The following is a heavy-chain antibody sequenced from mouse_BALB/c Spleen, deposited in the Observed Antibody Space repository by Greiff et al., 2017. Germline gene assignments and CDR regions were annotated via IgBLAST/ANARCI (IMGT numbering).Heavy chain of an antibody. CDR2: IDPANGNT. J-gene: IGHJ4*01. CDR1: GLNIKDTY. CDR3: ARGYYGAMDY. D-gene: IGHD1-1*01. Sequence: VQLQQSGAELVKPGASVKLSCTASGLNIKDTYMHWVKQRPEQGLEWIGRIDPANGNTKYDPKFQGKATITADTSSNTAYLQLSSLTSEDTAVYYCARGYYGAMDYWGQGTSVTVSS. V-gene: IGHV14-3*02.